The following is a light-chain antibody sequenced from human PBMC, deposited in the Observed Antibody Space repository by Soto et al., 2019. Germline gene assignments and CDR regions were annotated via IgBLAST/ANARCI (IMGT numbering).Light chain of an antibody. V-gene: IGLV1-40*01. CDR2: GNS. J-gene: IGLJ1*01. CDR1: STNIGADYY. Sequence: QSVLTQPPSVSGAPGQTVTISCTGSSTNIGADYYVPWYQQLPGTAPKLLIYGNSKRPSGVPDRFSGSKSGTSASLAITGLQAEDEADYYCQSYDSSLSGYVFGTGTKVTVL. CDR3: QSYDSSLSGYV.